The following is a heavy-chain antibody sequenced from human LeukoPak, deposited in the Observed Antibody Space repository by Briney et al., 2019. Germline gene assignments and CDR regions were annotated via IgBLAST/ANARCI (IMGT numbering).Heavy chain of an antibody. J-gene: IGHJ3*02. V-gene: IGHV1-69*05. Sequence: ASVKVSCKASGYTFTSYGISWVRQAPGQGLEWMGGIIPIFGTANYAQKFQGRVTITTDESTSTAYMELSSLRSEDTAVYYCARLLTGDPFDIWGQGTMVTVSS. CDR3: ARLLTGDPFDI. CDR1: GYTFTSYG. CDR2: IIPIFGTA. D-gene: IGHD7-27*01.